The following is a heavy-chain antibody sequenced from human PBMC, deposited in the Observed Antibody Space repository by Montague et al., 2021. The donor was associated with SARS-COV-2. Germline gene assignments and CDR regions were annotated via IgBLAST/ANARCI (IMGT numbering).Heavy chain of an antibody. V-gene: IGHV4-39*01. J-gene: IGHJ5*02. D-gene: IGHD5-18*01. CDR3: ARHDHTDFGNRNWFDH. Sequence: SETLSLTCTVSGDSINSDTAFWGWVRQSPGKGLEWIGSMVYSGRNFYNGALRSRLTISVDTSKNQFSLELRAVTAADTGLYYCARHDHTDFGNRNWFDHWGQGTLVTVSS. CDR2: MVYSGRN. CDR1: GDSINSDTAF.